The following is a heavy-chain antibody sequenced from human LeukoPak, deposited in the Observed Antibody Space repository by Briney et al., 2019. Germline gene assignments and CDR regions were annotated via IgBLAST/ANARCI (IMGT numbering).Heavy chain of an antibody. V-gene: IGHV3-20*04. CDR1: GFTFDDYG. CDR3: AKESTVTPGNVNWFDT. CDR2: INWNGGST. D-gene: IGHD4-17*01. Sequence: GGSLRLSCAASGFTFDDYGMSWVRQAPGKGLEWVSGINWNGGSTGYADSVKGRFTISRDNAKNSLYLQMNSLRVEDTAVYYCAKESTVTPGNVNWFDTWGQGALVTVSS. J-gene: IGHJ5*02.